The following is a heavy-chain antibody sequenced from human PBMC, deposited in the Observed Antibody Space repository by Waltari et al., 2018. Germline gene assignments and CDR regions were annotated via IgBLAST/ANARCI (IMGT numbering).Heavy chain of an antibody. V-gene: IGHV1-18*01. CDR2: ISAYNGNT. J-gene: IGHJ4*02. Sequence: LQLVQSGAGLNKPGESLKIPCKASGCTFTSSGISWVRQAPGQGLEWMGWISAYNGNTNYAQKLQGRVTMTTDTSTSTAYMELRSLRSDDTAVYYCARVDSSGYYSYYFDYWGQGTLVTVSS. D-gene: IGHD3-22*01. CDR1: GCTFTSSG. CDR3: ARVDSSGYYSYYFDY.